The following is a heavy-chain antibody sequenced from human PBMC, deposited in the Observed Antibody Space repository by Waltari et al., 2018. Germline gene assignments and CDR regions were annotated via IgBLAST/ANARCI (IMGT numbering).Heavy chain of an antibody. D-gene: IGHD3-22*01. CDR1: GFTFSSYA. CDR2: IRGSRGST. J-gene: IGHJ4*02. CDR3: AKRSITMIGGYFDY. V-gene: IGHV3-23*04. Sequence: EVQLVESGGGLVQPGGSLRLSCAASGFTFSSYAMSWVRQAPGKGLEWVSAIRGSRGSTYAADAVKGRFTISRDNSKNTLYLQMNSLRAEDTAVYYCAKRSITMIGGYFDYWGQGTLVTVSS.